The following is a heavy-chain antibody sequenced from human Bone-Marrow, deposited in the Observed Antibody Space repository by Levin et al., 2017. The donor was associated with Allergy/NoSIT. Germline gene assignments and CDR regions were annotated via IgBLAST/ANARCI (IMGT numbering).Heavy chain of an antibody. CDR2: ISSSSSYT. Sequence: TGGSLRLSCAASGFTFSDYYMSWIRQAPGKGLEWVSYISSSSSYTNYADSVKGRFTISRDNAKNSLYLQMNSLRAEDTAVYYCASSGSYYNFQHWGQGTLVTVSS. V-gene: IGHV3-11*03. J-gene: IGHJ1*01. D-gene: IGHD3-10*01. CDR3: ASSGSYYNFQH. CDR1: GFTFSDYY.